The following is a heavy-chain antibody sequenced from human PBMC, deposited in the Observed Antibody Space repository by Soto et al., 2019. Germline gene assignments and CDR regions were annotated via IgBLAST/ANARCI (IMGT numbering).Heavy chain of an antibody. V-gene: IGHV3-30-3*01. D-gene: IGHD6-13*01. J-gene: IGHJ4*02. CDR1: GFTFSSYA. CDR2: ISYDGSNK. Sequence: QVQLVESGGGVVQPGRSLRLSCAASGFTFSSYAMHWVRQAPGKGLEWVAVISYDGSNKYYADSVKGRFTISRDNSKNTLYLQMNSLRAEDTAVHYCARDRIYSSSWYDYWGQGTLVTVSS. CDR3: ARDRIYSSSWYDY.